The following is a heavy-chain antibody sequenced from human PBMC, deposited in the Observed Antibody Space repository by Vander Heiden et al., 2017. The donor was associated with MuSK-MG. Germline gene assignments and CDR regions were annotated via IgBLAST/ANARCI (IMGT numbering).Heavy chain of an antibody. D-gene: IGHD3-10*01. CDR1: GFTFSSSA. CDR2: ISGSGGST. Sequence: EVQLLESGGGLVPPGGSLRLSCAASGFTFSSSALSWVRQAPGEGLEWVSAISGSGGSTYYADSVKGRFTISRDNSKSTLYLQMNSLRAEDTAVHYCAKSKVRGVIITDYWGQGTLVTVSS. J-gene: IGHJ4*02. CDR3: AKSKVRGVIITDY. V-gene: IGHV3-23*01.